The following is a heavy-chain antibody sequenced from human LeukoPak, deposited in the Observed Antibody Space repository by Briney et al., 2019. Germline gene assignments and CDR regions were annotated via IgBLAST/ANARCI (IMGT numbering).Heavy chain of an antibody. CDR3: ARGMRRYYDSSGYGLPGYYYYGMGV. Sequence: SETLSLTCAVYGGSFSGYYWSWIRQPPGKGLEWIGEINHSGSTNYNPSLKSRVTISVDTSKNQFSLKLSSVTAADTAVYYCARGMRRYYDSSGYGLPGYYYYGMGVWGQGTTVTVSS. CDR2: INHSGST. V-gene: IGHV4-34*01. CDR1: GGSFSGYY. J-gene: IGHJ6*02. D-gene: IGHD3-22*01.